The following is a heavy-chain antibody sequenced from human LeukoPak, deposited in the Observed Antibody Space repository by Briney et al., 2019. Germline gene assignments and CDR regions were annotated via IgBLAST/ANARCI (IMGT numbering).Heavy chain of an antibody. V-gene: IGHV4-38-2*02. D-gene: IGHD6-13*01. Sequence: PSETLSLTCTVSGYSISSGYYWGWIRQPPGEGLEWIGSIYHSGSTYYNPSLKSRVTISVDTSKNQFSLKLSSVTAADTAVYYCARGPSGYSNPFDYWGQGTLVTVSS. CDR2: IYHSGST. CDR1: GYSISSGYY. CDR3: ARGPSGYSNPFDY. J-gene: IGHJ4*02.